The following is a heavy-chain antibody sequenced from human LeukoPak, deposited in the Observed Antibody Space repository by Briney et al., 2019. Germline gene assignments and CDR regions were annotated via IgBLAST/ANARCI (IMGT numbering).Heavy chain of an antibody. CDR3: ARPGIVGDDDY. V-gene: IGHV4-38-2*01. CDR2: IYHSGST. Sequence: SETLSLTCAVSGYSISSGYYWGCIRQPPGKGLEWIGSIYHSGSTYYNPSLKSRVTISVDTSKNQFSLKLSSVTAADTAVYYCARPGIVGDDDYWGQGTLVTVSS. CDR1: GYSISSGYY. J-gene: IGHJ4*02. D-gene: IGHD1-26*01.